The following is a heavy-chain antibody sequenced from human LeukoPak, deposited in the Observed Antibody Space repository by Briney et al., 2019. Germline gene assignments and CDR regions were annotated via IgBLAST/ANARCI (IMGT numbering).Heavy chain of an antibody. V-gene: IGHV3-30*18. D-gene: IGHD2-2*01. CDR1: GFPFSDYI. CDR3: VKDPCDRSTTCYGSY. Sequence: PGGSLRLSCAASGFPFSDYIMHWVRQAPGKGLEWVAVILYDGTNKNYADSVKGRFTISRDDSKNTLYLQMNSLRAEDTAVYYCVKDPCDRSTTCYGSYWGQGVLVTVSS. CDR2: ILYDGTNK. J-gene: IGHJ4*02.